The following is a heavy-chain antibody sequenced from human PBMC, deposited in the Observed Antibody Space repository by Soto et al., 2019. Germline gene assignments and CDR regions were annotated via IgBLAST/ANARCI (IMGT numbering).Heavy chain of an antibody. CDR2: MYRKGGNT. CDR3: VRSGDYRSGSYWYCLDD. Sequence: AGGSLRLSCAASGFTFSSYSMNWVRQAPGKGLEWVSGMYRKGGNTHYADSVKGRFTISRDNAKKSLYLQLDSLRAEDTALYYCVRSGDYRSGSYWYCLDDRGQRTPVTVSS. J-gene: IGHJ4*02. D-gene: IGHD3-10*01. V-gene: IGHV3-20*04. CDR1: GFTFSSYS.